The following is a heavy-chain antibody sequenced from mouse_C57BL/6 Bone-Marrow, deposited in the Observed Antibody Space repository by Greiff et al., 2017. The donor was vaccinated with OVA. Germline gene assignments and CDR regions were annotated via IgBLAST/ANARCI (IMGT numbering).Heavy chain of an antibody. CDR1: GYTFTSYG. Sequence: VKLVESGAELARPGASVKLSCKASGYTFTSYGISWVKQRTGQGLEWIGEIYPRSGNTYYNEKFKGKATLTADKSSSTAYMELRSLTSEDSAVYFCARYGYSNYHVAWFAYWGQGTLVTVSA. CDR2: IYPRSGNT. D-gene: IGHD2-5*01. V-gene: IGHV1-81*01. CDR3: ARYGYSNYHVAWFAY. J-gene: IGHJ3*01.